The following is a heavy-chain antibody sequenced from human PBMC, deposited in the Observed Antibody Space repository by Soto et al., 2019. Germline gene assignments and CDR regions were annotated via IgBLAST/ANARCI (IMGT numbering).Heavy chain of an antibody. CDR1: GGSVSSGSYY. Sequence: KTSETLSLTCTVCGGSVSSGSYYWSWIRQPPGKGLEWIGYIYYSGSTNYNPSLKSRVTISVDTSKNQFSLKLSSVTAADTAVYYCAAGRGSFYYYGMDVWGQGTTVTVSS. D-gene: IGHD2-15*01. J-gene: IGHJ6*02. CDR3: AAGRGSFYYYGMDV. V-gene: IGHV4-61*01. CDR2: IYYSGST.